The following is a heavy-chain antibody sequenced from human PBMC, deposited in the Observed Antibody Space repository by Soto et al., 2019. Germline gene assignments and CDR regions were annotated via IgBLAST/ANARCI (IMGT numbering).Heavy chain of an antibody. CDR2: INAGNGNT. Sequence: QVQLVQSGAEEKKPGASVKGSCKASGYTFSSYAMDWVRQAPGQRLEWMGWINAGNGNTKYSQKFQGRVTISRDTSASTAYMELSSLRSEDTAVYYCARDLGWLQFDYWGQGTLVTVSS. CDR1: GYTFSSYA. CDR3: ARDLGWLQFDY. D-gene: IGHD5-12*01. V-gene: IGHV1-3*05. J-gene: IGHJ4*02.